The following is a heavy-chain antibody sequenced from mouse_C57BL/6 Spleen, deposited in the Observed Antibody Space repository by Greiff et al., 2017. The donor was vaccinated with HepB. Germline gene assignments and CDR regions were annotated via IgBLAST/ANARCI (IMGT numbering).Heavy chain of an antibody. V-gene: IGHV1-81*01. CDR2: IYPRSGNT. D-gene: IGHD1-1*01. CDR1: GYTFTSYG. J-gene: IGHJ4*01. Sequence: VQLQQSGAELARPGASVKLSCKASGYTFTSYGISWVKQRTGQGLEWIGEIYPRSGNTYYNEKFKGKATLTADKSSSTAYMELRSLTSEDAAVYFCARGITTVVAKAMDYWGQGTSVTVSS. CDR3: ARGITTVVAKAMDY.